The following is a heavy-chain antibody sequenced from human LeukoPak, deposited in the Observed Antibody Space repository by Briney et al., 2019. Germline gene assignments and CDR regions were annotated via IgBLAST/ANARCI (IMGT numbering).Heavy chain of an antibody. V-gene: IGHV1-2*06. CDR2: IDPNTGDT. CDR1: GYTFTNYY. CDR3: TRIIDY. Sequence: ASVKVSCKASGYTFTNYYIHWVRQAPGQGLEWMGRIDPNTGDTNYAQKFQGRVTMTRDTSISTASMELSRLRSDDTAVYYCTRIIDYWGQGTLVTVSS. J-gene: IGHJ4*02.